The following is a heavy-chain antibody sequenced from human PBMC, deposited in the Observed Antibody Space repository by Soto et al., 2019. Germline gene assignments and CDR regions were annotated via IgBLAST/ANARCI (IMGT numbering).Heavy chain of an antibody. CDR1: GFTFSSYG. V-gene: IGHV3-23*01. CDR2: ISGDAEST. CDR3: AKNRQVEMATINYDY. Sequence: GGSLRLSCAASGFTFSSYGMHWVRQAPGKGLEWVSSISGDAESTYYADSVKGRFTISRDNSKNTLYLQMNSLRAEDTAVYYCAKNRQVEMATINYDYWGQGTLVTVSS. D-gene: IGHD5-12*01. J-gene: IGHJ4*02.